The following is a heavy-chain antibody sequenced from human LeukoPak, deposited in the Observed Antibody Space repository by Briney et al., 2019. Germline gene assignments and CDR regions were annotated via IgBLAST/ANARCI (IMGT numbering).Heavy chain of an antibody. D-gene: IGHD4-23*01. V-gene: IGHV4-61*01. Sequence: SETLSLTCTVSGGSVSSGSYYWSWIRQPPGKGLEWIGYIYYSGSTNYNPSLKSRVTISVDTSKNQFSLKLNSVTAADTAVYYCARTGGNSYWYFDLWGRGTLVTVSS. CDR1: GGSVSSGSYY. CDR2: IYYSGST. J-gene: IGHJ2*01. CDR3: ARTGGNSYWYFDL.